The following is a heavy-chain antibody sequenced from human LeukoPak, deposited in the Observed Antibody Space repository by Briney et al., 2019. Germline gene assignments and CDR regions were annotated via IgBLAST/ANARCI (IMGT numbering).Heavy chain of an antibody. CDR2: INSDGSST. D-gene: IGHD1-1*01. V-gene: IGHV3-74*01. J-gene: IGHJ3*02. CDR1: GFTFSSYW. Sequence: PGRSLRLSCAASGFTFSSYWMHWVRQAPGKGLVWVSRINSDGSSTSYADSVKGRFTISRDNAKNTLYLQMNSLRAEDTAVYYCARDPRGTSAFDIWGQGTMVTVSS. CDR3: ARDPRGTSAFDI.